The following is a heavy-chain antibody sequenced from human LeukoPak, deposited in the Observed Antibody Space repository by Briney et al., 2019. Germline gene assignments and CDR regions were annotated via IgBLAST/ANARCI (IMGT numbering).Heavy chain of an antibody. D-gene: IGHD2-2*01. V-gene: IGHV3-21*01. CDR1: GFTSSSYS. CDR3: ARDRNVVDFDY. CDR2: ISSSSSYI. J-gene: IGHJ4*02. Sequence: GGSLRLSCAASGFTSSSYSMNWVRQAPGKGLEWVSSISSSSSYIYYADSVKGRFTISRDNAKNSLYLQMNSLRAEDTAVYYCARDRNVVDFDYWGQGTLVTVSS.